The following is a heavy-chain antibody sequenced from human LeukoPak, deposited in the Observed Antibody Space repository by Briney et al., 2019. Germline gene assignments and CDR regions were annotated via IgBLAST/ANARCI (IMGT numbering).Heavy chain of an antibody. Sequence: SETLSLTCTVSGGSVSSGSYYWSWIRQPPGKGLEWIGYIYYSGGTNYNPSLKSRVTISVDTSKTQFSLKLSSVTAADTAVYFCARADSSGYYRIDYFHYWGQGTLVTVSS. J-gene: IGHJ4*02. CDR3: ARADSSGYYRIDYFHY. D-gene: IGHD3-22*01. CDR2: IYYSGGT. CDR1: GGSVSSGSYY. V-gene: IGHV4-61*01.